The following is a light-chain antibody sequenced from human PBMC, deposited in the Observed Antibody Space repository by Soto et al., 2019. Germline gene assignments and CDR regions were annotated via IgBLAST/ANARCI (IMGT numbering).Light chain of an antibody. CDR1: SGSVSTSHN. Sequence: QTVVTQDPSFSVSPGGTVTLTCGLTSGSVSTSHNPAWYQQTPGQSPRTLIYSTNTRSSGVPDRFSGSILGNKAALTITGAQAEDESAYYCALYMGSVIWVFGGGTKLTVL. CDR2: STN. CDR3: ALYMGSVIWV. J-gene: IGLJ3*02. V-gene: IGLV8-61*01.